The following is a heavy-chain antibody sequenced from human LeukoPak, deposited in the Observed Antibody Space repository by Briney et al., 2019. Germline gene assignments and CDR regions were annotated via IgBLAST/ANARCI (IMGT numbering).Heavy chain of an antibody. CDR2: IYTSGST. J-gene: IGHJ5*02. CDR1: GGSISSDNYY. Sequence: PSQTLSLTCTVSGGSISSDNYYWSWIRQPAGKRLEWIGRIYTSGSTNYNPSLKSRVTISVDTSKNQFSLKLSSVTAADTAVYYCARGSIYYDSSGYYKGFRTNNWFDPWGQGTLVTVSS. V-gene: IGHV4-61*02. D-gene: IGHD3-22*01. CDR3: ARGSIYYDSSGYYKGFRTNNWFDP.